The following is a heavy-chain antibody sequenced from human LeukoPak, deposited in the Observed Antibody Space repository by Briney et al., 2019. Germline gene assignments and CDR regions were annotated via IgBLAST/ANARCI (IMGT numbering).Heavy chain of an antibody. CDR2: MNPNSGNT. Sequence: ASVKVSCKASGYTFTSYDINWVRQATGQGLEWMGWMNPNSGNTGYAQKFQGRVTMTRNTSISTAYMELSSLRAEDTAVYYCARDREPDAFDIWGQGTMVAVSS. D-gene: IGHD3-16*02. CDR3: ARDREPDAFDI. J-gene: IGHJ3*02. CDR1: GYTFTSYD. V-gene: IGHV1-8*01.